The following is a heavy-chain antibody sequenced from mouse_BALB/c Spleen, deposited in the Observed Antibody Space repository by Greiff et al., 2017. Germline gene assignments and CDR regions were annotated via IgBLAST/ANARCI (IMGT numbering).Heavy chain of an antibody. Sequence: QVQLQQSGAELAKPGASVKMSCKASGYTFTSYWMHWVKQRPGQGLEWIGYINPSTGYTENNQKFKDKATLTADKSSSTAYMQLSSLTSEDSAVYYCARGGSIYYDPDYAMDYWGQGTSVTVSS. CDR3: ARGGSIYYDPDYAMDY. D-gene: IGHD2-4*01. CDR1: GYTFTSYW. J-gene: IGHJ4*01. CDR2: INPSTGYT. V-gene: IGHV1-7*01.